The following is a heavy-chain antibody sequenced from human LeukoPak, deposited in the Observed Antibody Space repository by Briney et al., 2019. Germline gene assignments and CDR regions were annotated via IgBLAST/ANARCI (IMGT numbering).Heavy chain of an antibody. CDR2: IYPGDSDT. J-gene: IGHJ3*02. Sequence: GESLKISCKGSGYSFTSYWIGWVRQMPGKGLEWMGIIYPGDSDTRYSPSFQGQVTISADKSISTAYLQWSSLKASDTAMYYCARCSSHYDFWSGYSHDAFDIWGQGTTVTVSS. CDR1: GYSFTSYW. V-gene: IGHV5-51*01. CDR3: ARCSSHYDFWSGYSHDAFDI. D-gene: IGHD3-3*01.